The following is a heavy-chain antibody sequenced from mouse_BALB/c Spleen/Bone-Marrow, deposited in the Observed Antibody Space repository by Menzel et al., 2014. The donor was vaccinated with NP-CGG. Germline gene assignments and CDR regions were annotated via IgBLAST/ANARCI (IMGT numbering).Heavy chain of an antibody. CDR3: ARPGDSTTCGFAS. J-gene: IGHJ3*01. D-gene: IGHD2-13*01. Sequence: QVQLKQSGPELVKPGALEKISCKASGYTFISYDIKWVKQRPGQGLEWIGWIYPGDGSTKYNEKFKGKATPTADKSSSTHYTQLSSLTSENSTVYFCARPGDSTTCGFASRGQGTQVTVSA. V-gene: IGHV1S56*01. CDR1: GYTFISYD. CDR2: IYPGDGST.